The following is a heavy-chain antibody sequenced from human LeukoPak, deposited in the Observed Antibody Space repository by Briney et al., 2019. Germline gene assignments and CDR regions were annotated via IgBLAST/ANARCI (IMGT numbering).Heavy chain of an antibody. CDR3: TRLESYYYYYMDV. D-gene: IGHD3-3*01. CDR1: GFTFSDYY. J-gene: IGHJ6*03. V-gene: IGHV3-11*01. Sequence: PGGSLRLSCAASGFTFSDYYMSWIRQAPGKGLEWVSYISSSGSTIYYADSVKGRFTISRDNAKNSLYLQMNSLRAEDTAVYHCTRLESYYYYYMDVWGKGTTVTVSS. CDR2: ISSSGSTI.